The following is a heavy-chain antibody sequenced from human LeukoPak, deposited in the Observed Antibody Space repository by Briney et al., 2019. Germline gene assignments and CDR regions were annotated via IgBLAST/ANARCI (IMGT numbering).Heavy chain of an antibody. CDR1: GGSISSYY. D-gene: IGHD6-6*01. CDR2: IYHSGST. Sequence: ETLSLTCTVSGGSISSYYWSWIRQPPGKGLEWIGYIYHSGSTYYNPSLKSRVTISVDRSKNQFSLKLSSVTAADTAVYYCARVTPAARVIDYWGQGTLVTVSS. CDR3: ARVTPAARVIDY. V-gene: IGHV4-59*12. J-gene: IGHJ4*02.